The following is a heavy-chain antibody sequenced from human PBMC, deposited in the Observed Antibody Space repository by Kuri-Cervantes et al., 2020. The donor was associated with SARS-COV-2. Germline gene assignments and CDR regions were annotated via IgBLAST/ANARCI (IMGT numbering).Heavy chain of an antibody. Sequence: GESLKISCAASGFTFSSYAMHWVRQAPGKGLEWVAVISYDGSNKYYADSVKGRFTIYKDNSKNTLYLQMNSLRAEDTAVYYCARDRGVDYCSSTSCPSGPFGPFDPWGQGTLVTVSS. CDR3: ARDRGVDYCSSTSCPSGPFGPFDP. CDR1: GFTFSSYA. J-gene: IGHJ5*02. V-gene: IGHV3-30-3*01. CDR2: ISYDGSNK. D-gene: IGHD2-2*01.